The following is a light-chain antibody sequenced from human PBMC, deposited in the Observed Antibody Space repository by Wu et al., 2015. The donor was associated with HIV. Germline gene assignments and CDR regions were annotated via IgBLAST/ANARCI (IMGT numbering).Light chain of an antibody. CDR2: SAS. CDR3: QQAHTFPQT. V-gene: IGKV1-12*01. J-gene: IGKJ2*01. Sequence: DIQMTQSPASVPAFVGDRVSITCRAGQDIGNDLAWYQQKPGEAPQLLIYSASRLEGGVPSRFVGSGSGTDFTLTIHRLQPEDFISYYCQQAHTFPQTFGQGTKVEVK. CDR1: QDIGND.